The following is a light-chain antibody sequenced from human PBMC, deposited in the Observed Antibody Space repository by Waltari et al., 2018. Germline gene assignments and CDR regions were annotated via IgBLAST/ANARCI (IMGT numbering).Light chain of an antibody. Sequence: QSALTQPASVSGSPGQSITISCTGTSSDIASYNYVSWYQQYPGEAPKLIIYDVTSRPSGVSSRFSGSKSGHTAFLTISGLQAEDEADYYCSSYTTSSAPGVFGTGTRVTVL. CDR1: SSDIASYNY. J-gene: IGLJ1*01. CDR2: DVT. V-gene: IGLV2-14*03. CDR3: SSYTTSSAPGV.